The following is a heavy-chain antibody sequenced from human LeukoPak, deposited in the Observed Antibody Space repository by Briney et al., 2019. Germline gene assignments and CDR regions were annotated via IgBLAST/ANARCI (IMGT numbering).Heavy chain of an antibody. CDR1: GFTYGDYD. CDR3: TSTIEEYYYDSSGYYSYGDY. J-gene: IGHJ4*02. D-gene: IGHD3-22*01. Sequence: GRSLRLSCTAPGFTYGDYDMSWFRQAPGKGLEWVGFIRSKAYGGTTEYAASVKGRFTISRDDSKSIAYLQMNSLKTEDTAVYYCTSTIEEYYYDSSGYYSYGDYWGQGTLVTVSS. V-gene: IGHV3-49*03. CDR2: IRSKAYGGTT.